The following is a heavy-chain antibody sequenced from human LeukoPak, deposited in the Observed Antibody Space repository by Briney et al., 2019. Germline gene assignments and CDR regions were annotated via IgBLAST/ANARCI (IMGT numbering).Heavy chain of an antibody. V-gene: IGHV3-7*03. CDR2: IKQDGSEK. D-gene: IGHD3-10*01. CDR3: ARDLPITMVRGVKQGWFDP. J-gene: IGHJ5*02. Sequence: PGGTLRLSCAASGFTFSNYWMNWVRQAPGKGLEWLANIKQDGSEKYYVDSVKGRFTISRDNAKNSLYLQMNSLRAEDTAVYYCARDLPITMVRGVKQGWFDPWGQGTLVTVSS. CDR1: GFTFSNYW.